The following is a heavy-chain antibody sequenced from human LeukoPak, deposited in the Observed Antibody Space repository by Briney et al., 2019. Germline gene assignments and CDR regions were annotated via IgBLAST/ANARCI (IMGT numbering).Heavy chain of an antibody. D-gene: IGHD1-26*01. CDR2: ISQSEGT. V-gene: IGHV4-34*01. J-gene: IGHJ4*02. Sequence: SETLSLTCAVYGGSFNDYYCSWIRQPPGKGLEWIGEISQSEGTHYNPSLKSRVIMSVDTSKNQCSLKLSPVTAADTAVYYCARGTDRSKTGYWGQGTLVTVSS. CDR1: GGSFNDYY. CDR3: ARGTDRSKTGY.